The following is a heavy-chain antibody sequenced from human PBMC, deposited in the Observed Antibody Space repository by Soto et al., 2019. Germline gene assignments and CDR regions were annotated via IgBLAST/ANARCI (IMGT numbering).Heavy chain of an antibody. CDR3: ARDNDRVQLGGNYYYILGV. CDR1: GGTFSSSA. Sequence: QVQLVQSGAEMKEPGSSVKVSCKTSGGTFSSSAISWLRQAPGQGLEWMGGIIPLFRTPDYAQKFQGRVTIAADESTSTAYMELSSLRSEDTAVYYCARDNDRVQLGGNYYYILGVWGQGTTITVSS. V-gene: IGHV1-69*12. D-gene: IGHD1-1*01. CDR2: IIPLFRTP. J-gene: IGHJ6*02.